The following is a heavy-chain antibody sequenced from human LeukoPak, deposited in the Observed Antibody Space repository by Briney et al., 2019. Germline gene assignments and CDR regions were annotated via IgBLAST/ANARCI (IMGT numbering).Heavy chain of an antibody. V-gene: IGHV4-34*01. CDR2: INHSGST. D-gene: IGHD3-3*01. J-gene: IGHJ6*03. CDR1: GGSFSGYY. Sequence: PSETLSLTCAVYGGSFSGYYWSWIRQPPGKGMEWIGEINHSGSTNYNPSLKSRVTISVDTSKNQFSLKLSPVTVADTAVYYCARTRGISYYDFWSGYSPISCYMDVWGKGTTVTVSS. CDR3: ARTRGISYYDFWSGYSPISCYMDV.